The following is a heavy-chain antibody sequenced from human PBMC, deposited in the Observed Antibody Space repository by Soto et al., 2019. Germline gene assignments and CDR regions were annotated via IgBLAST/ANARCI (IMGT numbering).Heavy chain of an antibody. CDR2: INHSGST. CDR3: ARGLLWFGELKFDP. D-gene: IGHD3-10*01. Sequence: SETLSLTCAVYGGSFSGYYWSWIRQPPGKGLEWIGEINHSGSTNYNPSLKSRVTISVDTSKNQFSLKLSSVTAADTAVYYCARGLLWFGELKFDPWGQGTLVTVSS. V-gene: IGHV4-34*01. CDR1: GGSFSGYY. J-gene: IGHJ5*02.